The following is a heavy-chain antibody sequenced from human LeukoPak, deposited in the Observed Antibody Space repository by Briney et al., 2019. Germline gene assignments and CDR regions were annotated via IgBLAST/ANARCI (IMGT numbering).Heavy chain of an antibody. V-gene: IGHV3-23*01. D-gene: IGHD3-22*01. J-gene: IGHJ4*02. Sequence: GGSLRLSCAASGFTFSSYAMSWVRQAPGKGLEWVSAISGGGGSTYYADSVKGRFTISRDNSKNTLCPQMNSLRAEDTAVYYCAKVRPTEQYYYDSSGYYYVPPPTKNYFDYWGQGTLVTVSS. CDR2: ISGGGGST. CDR3: AKVRPTEQYYYDSSGYYYVPPPTKNYFDY. CDR1: GFTFSSYA.